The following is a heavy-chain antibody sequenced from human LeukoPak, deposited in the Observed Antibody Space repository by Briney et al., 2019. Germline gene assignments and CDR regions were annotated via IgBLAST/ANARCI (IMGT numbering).Heavy chain of an antibody. V-gene: IGHV1-2*02. Sequence: ASVKVSCKASGYTFTGYYMHWVRQAPGQGLEWMGWINPNSGGTNYAQKFQGRVTMTRDTSISTAYMELSRLRSDDTAVYYCARVPGIGGRLYYMDVWGEGTTVTVSS. CDR2: INPNSGGT. CDR3: ARVPGIGGRLYYMDV. J-gene: IGHJ6*03. D-gene: IGHD6-13*01. CDR1: GYTFTGYY.